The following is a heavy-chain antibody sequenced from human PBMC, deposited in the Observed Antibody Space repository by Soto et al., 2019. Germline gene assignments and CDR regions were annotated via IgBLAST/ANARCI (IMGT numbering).Heavy chain of an antibody. J-gene: IGHJ5*02. CDR3: ARVIRFSFNWFDL. V-gene: IGHV3-7*01. Sequence: EVQLVESGGGLVQPGGSLTLSCAASGFTFSNYWMTWVRQAPGKGLEWVANITKDGGEKYYVDSVKGRFTISRNNAKNSLYLQMNSLRAEDTAVYYCARVIRFSFNWFDLWGQGTLVTVSS. CDR2: ITKDGGEK. D-gene: IGHD2-21*01. CDR1: GFTFSNYW.